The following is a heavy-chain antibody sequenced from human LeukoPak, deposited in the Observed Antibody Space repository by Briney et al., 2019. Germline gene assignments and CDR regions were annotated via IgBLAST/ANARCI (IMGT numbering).Heavy chain of an antibody. V-gene: IGHV4-59*12. CDR2: IYYSGST. D-gene: IGHD6-13*01. J-gene: IGHJ4*02. CDR3: ARESHIVAAADRTGGFDY. CDR1: GGSISSYY. Sequence: SETLSLTCTVSGGSISSYYWSWIRQPPGKGLEWIGYIYYSGSTNYNPSLKSRVTISVDTSKNQFSLKLSSVTAADTAVYYCARESHIVAAADRTGGFDYWGQGTLVTVSS.